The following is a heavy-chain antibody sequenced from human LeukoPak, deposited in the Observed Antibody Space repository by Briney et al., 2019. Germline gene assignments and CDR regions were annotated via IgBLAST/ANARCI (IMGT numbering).Heavy chain of an antibody. CDR2: IYHSGGT. Sequence: SETLSLTCTVSGYSISSDDYWGWIRQPPGKGLEWIGSIYHSGGTYYNPSLKSRVTISVDTSKNQFSLKLSSVTAADTAVYYCARQLWEYSSSFDYWGQGTLVTVSS. J-gene: IGHJ4*02. V-gene: IGHV4-38-2*02. D-gene: IGHD6-13*01. CDR3: ARQLWEYSSSFDY. CDR1: GYSISSDDY.